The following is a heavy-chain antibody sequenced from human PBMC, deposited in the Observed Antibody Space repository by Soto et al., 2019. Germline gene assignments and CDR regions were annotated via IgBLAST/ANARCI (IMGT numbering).Heavy chain of an antibody. CDR1: GFTFTNYA. J-gene: IGHJ6*02. CDR2: ISGSGETT. D-gene: IGHD3-16*01. CDR3: ARDRDSDTFFPYFYGMDV. Sequence: PGGSLRLSCAASGFTFTNYAMTWVRQAPGKGLEWVASISGSGETTYYADSVEGRFTISRDNAKSSLYLQMNSLRAEDAAVYYCARDRDSDTFFPYFYGMDVWGQGTTVTVSS. V-gene: IGHV3-23*01.